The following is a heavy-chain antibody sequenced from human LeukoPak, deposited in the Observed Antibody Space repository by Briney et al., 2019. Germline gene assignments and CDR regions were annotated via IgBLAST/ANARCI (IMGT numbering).Heavy chain of an antibody. CDR1: GFTFSSYW. V-gene: IGHV3-7*01. CDR2: IKQDGSEK. J-gene: IGHJ4*02. CDR3: AREPDDSSGYQTFTFDY. D-gene: IGHD3-22*01. Sequence: GGSLRLSCAASGFTFSSYWMRWVRQAPGKGLEWGANIKQDGSEKDYVDSVKGRFTISRDNAKNSLYLQMNSLRAEDTAVYYCAREPDDSSGYQTFTFDYWGQGTLVTASS.